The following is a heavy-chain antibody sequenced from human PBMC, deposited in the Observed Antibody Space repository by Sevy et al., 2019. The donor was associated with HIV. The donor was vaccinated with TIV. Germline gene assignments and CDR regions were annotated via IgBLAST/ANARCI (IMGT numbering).Heavy chain of an antibody. CDR1: GFTFSSYS. CDR3: ARGRHYDVLTGSDS. V-gene: IGHV3-48*02. CDR2: ISSSNSTI. J-gene: IGHJ5*01. D-gene: IGHD3-9*01. Sequence: GGSLRLSCAASGFTFSSYSMNWVRQAPGKGLEWLSYISSSNSTIYYTDSVKGRFTISRDNAKNSLYLQMNSLRDEDTASYYCARGRHYDVLTGSDSWGQGTLVTVSS.